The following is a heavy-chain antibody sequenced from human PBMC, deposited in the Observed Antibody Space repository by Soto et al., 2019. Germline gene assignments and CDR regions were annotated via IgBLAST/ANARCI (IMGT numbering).Heavy chain of an antibody. D-gene: IGHD2-15*01. J-gene: IGHJ4*02. Sequence: QGQLQQWGAGLLKPSETLSLTCAVNGGSFTGYYWSGVRQPPGKGLEWIGEIKDGGSTNYSPSRRSRVTISADTSKKQFSLKVPSVTAADTAVYYCARGQEGVVATHWDQGTLVTVSS. CDR1: GGSFTGYY. CDR2: IKDGGST. CDR3: ARGQEGVVATH. V-gene: IGHV4-34*01.